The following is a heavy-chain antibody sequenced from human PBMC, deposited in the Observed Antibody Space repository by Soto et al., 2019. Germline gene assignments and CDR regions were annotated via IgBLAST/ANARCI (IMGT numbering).Heavy chain of an antibody. J-gene: IGHJ6*02. CDR3: ERDEEARPYFYGMDA. CDR2: ITSSSSYI. D-gene: IGHD6-6*01. Sequence: GGSLRLSCAASGFTFTSYSMNWVRQAPGKGLEWVSCITSSSSYIYYADSVKGRFTISRDNAKNSLYLQMNSLRAEDTAVYYCERDEEARPYFYGMDACGQGTTVTVFS. V-gene: IGHV3-21*01. CDR1: GFTFTSYS.